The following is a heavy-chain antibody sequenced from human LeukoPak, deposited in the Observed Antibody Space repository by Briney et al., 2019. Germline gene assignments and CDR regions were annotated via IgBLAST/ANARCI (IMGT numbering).Heavy chain of an antibody. D-gene: IGHD5-18*01. CDR1: GYTFTTYG. J-gene: IGHJ4*02. CDR3: AIVDTTVGFDY. CDR2: ISAYNGNT. Sequence: ASVKVSCKTSGYTFTTYGITWVRQAPGQWLEWMEWISAYNGNTAYAQIFQGRVTVTTDTSTRTASMDLRSLRSDDTAVYYCAIVDTTVGFDYWGQGTLVTVSS. V-gene: IGHV1-18*04.